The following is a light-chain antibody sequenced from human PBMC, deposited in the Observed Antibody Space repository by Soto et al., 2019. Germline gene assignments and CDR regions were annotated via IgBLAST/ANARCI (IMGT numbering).Light chain of an antibody. J-gene: IGKJ4*01. CDR3: QQYDNWPLT. Sequence: EVVLTQSPATLSLSPGERAILSCRASQSVASNLAWYQQKPGQTPRLLIYAASTRATGIPARFSGSGAGTEFTLTISSLQSEDFAVYYCQQYDNWPLTFGGGTKVDIK. CDR2: AAS. CDR1: QSVASN. V-gene: IGKV3-15*01.